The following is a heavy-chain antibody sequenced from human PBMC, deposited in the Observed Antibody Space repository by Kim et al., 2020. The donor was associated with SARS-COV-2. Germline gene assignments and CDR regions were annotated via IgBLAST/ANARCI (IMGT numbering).Heavy chain of an antibody. Sequence: SETLSLTCTVSGGSISSYYWRWIRQPPGKGLEWIGYIYYSGSTNYNPSLKSRVTISVDTSKNQFSLKLSSVTAADTAVYYCARGFDYWGQGTLVTVSS. V-gene: IGHV4-59*01. CDR2: IYYSGST. CDR3: ARGFDY. CDR1: GGSISSYY. J-gene: IGHJ4*02.